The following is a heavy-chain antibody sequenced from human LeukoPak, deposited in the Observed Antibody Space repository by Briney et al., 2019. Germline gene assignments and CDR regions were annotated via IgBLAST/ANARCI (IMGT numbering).Heavy chain of an antibody. CDR3: VREDAALYYFDY. D-gene: IGHD5-18*01. Sequence: ASVKVSCKASGYTFTAYYLHWVRQAPGQGLEWVGWINPNSRGTNYAQKFRGRVTMTRDTSISTAYMELSRLTSDDTAVYYCVREDAALYYFDYSGQGTLVPVSS. CDR2: INPNSRGT. V-gene: IGHV1-2*02. J-gene: IGHJ4*02. CDR1: GYTFTAYY.